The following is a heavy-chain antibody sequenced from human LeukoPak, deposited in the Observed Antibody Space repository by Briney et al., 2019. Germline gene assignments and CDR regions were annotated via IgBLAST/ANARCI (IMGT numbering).Heavy chain of an antibody. CDR1: EFTFSNYA. CDR2: ISYDGNTI. V-gene: IGHV3-30-3*01. D-gene: IGHD4-11*01. CDR3: ARSGGLQKFDY. J-gene: IGHJ4*02. Sequence: GGSLRLSCAASEFTFSNYALHWVRQAPGKGLQWVAVISYDGNTIRYADSVKGRFIISRDTSKNTLYLQMNSLRAEDTAVYYCARSGGLQKFDYWGQGTLVTVSS.